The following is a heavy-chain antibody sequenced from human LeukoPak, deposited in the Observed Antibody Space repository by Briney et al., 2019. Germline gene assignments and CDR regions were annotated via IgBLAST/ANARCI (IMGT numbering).Heavy chain of an antibody. Sequence: GGSLRLSCAASGFSFSSYAMSWVRQAPGKGLEWVSAISESGGNTYYADSVKGRFTISRDNAKNSLYLQMNSLRAEDTAVYYCARDPGYSSGWTVRAEPGKNAFDIWGQGTMVTVSS. CDR3: ARDPGYSSGWTVRAEPGKNAFDI. CDR2: ISESGGNT. V-gene: IGHV3-23*01. D-gene: IGHD6-19*01. CDR1: GFSFSSYA. J-gene: IGHJ3*02.